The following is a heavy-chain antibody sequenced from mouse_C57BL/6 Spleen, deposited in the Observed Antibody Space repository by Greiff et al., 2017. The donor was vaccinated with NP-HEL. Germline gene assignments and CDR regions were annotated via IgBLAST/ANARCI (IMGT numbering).Heavy chain of an antibody. CDR2: IHPNSGST. V-gene: IGHV1-64*01. J-gene: IGHJ3*01. Sequence: QVQLKQPGAELVKPGASVKLSCKASGYTFTSYWMHWVKQRPGQGLEWIGMIHPNSGSTNYNEKFKSKATLTVDKSSSTAYMQLSSLTSEDSAVYYCARAHYYGSREDAWFAYWGQGTLVTVSA. D-gene: IGHD1-1*01. CDR1: GYTFTSYW. CDR3: ARAHYYGSREDAWFAY.